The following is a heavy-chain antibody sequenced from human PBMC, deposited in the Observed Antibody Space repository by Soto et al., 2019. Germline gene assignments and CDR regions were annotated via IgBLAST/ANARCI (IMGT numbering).Heavy chain of an antibody. CDR2: IKSKTDGGTT. CDR3: TTGLVRGVINY. D-gene: IGHD3-10*01. J-gene: IGHJ4*02. CDR1: GFTFSNAW. Sequence: EVQLVESGGGLVKPGGSLRLSCAASGFTFSNAWMSWVRQAPGKGLEWVGRIKSKTDGGTTDYAAPVKDRFTISRDDSKNTLYLQMNSLKTEDTAVYYCTTGLVRGVINYWGQGTLVTVSS. V-gene: IGHV3-15*01.